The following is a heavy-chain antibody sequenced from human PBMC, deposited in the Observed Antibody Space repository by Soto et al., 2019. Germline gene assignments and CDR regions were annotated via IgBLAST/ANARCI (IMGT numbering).Heavy chain of an antibody. CDR2: IYTSGST. CDR1: GGSISSYY. V-gene: IGHV4-4*07. CDR3: AAGFLGSPEEYYYDSSGYPYRGLYGMDV. Sequence: SETLSLTCTVSGGSISSYYWSWIRQPAGKGLEWIGRIYTSGSTNYNPSLKSRVTMSVDTSKNQFSRKLSSVTAADTAVYYCAAGFLGSPEEYYYDSSGYPYRGLYGMDVWGQGTTVTVSS. J-gene: IGHJ6*02. D-gene: IGHD3-22*01.